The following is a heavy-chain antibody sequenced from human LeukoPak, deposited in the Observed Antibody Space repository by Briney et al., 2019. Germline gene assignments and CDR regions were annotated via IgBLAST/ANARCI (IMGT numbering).Heavy chain of an antibody. V-gene: IGHV3-30*18. CDR3: AKDGGGFGEKGELGPFDI. J-gene: IGHJ3*02. CDR2: ISYDGSNK. Sequence: PGRSLRLSCAASGFTFSSYGMHWVRQAPGKGLEWVAVISYDGSNKYYADSVKGRFTISRDNSQNTLYLQMNSLRAEDTAVYYCAKDGGGFGEKGELGPFDIWGQGTMVTVSS. D-gene: IGHD3-10*01. CDR1: GFTFSSYG.